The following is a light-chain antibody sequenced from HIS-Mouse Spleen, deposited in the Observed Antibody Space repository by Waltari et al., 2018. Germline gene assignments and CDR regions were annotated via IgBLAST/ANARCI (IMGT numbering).Light chain of an antibody. CDR2: EGS. J-gene: IGLJ1*01. Sequence: QSALTQPASVSGSPGQSITISCPGTSSDVGSYNLVPCYQQHPGKAPKLMIYEGSKRPSGVSNRFSGSKSGNTASLTISGLQAEDEADYYCCSYAGSSTFYVFGTGTKVTVL. CDR1: SSDVGSYNL. CDR3: CSYAGSSTFYV. V-gene: IGLV2-23*01.